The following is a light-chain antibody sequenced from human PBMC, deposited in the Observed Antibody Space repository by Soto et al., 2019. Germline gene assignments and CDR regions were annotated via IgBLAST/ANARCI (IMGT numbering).Light chain of an antibody. CDR1: SSNIGAGYD. J-gene: IGLJ1*01. V-gene: IGLV1-40*01. Sequence: QSVLSQPPSVSGAPGQRVTISCTGSSSNIGAGYDAHWFQQVPGTAPKLLIYGNSNRPSGVPDRFSASKSGTSASLAITGLQAEDEADYYCQSYDSSLSRYVFGTGTKVTVL. CDR2: GNS. CDR3: QSYDSSLSRYV.